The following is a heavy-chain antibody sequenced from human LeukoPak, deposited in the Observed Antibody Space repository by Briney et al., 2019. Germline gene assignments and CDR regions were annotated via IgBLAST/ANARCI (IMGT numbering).Heavy chain of an antibody. V-gene: IGHV4-39*01. Sequence: SETLSLTCTVSGGPISSSSYYWGWIRQPPGKGLEWIGSIYYSGSTYYNPSLKSRVTISVDTSKNQFSLKLSSVTAADTAVYYCARRKRRDHYYGSGSYYNVWDQWGQGTLVTVSS. CDR3: ARRKRRDHYYGSGSYYNVWDQ. CDR2: IYYSGST. CDR1: GGPISSSSYY. D-gene: IGHD3-10*01. J-gene: IGHJ4*02.